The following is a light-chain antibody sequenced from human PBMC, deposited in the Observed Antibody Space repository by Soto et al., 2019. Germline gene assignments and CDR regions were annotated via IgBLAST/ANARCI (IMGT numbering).Light chain of an antibody. Sequence: DIQMTQSPSSLIVSVGDRVTITCRASQTIANYLNWYQQKPGGAPKLLIYSTSTLQSGVTSRFSGSASGTDFTLTISSLQPEDFSTYYCQQTYSTPYTFGQGTKVDIK. CDR1: QTIANY. CDR3: QQTYSTPYT. V-gene: IGKV1-39*01. J-gene: IGKJ2*01. CDR2: STS.